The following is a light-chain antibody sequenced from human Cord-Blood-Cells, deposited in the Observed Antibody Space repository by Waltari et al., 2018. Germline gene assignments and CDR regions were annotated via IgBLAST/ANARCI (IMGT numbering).Light chain of an antibody. CDR3: QQYNSYSRT. CDR2: KAS. Sequence: DIQMTQSPSTLSASVGDRVTITCRASQSISSWLAWYQQKPGKAPKLLIYKASSLESGVPSRFSGSGSGTEFTLTISSLQPEDFATYYGQQYNSYSRTFGQGTKVEIK. CDR1: QSISSW. V-gene: IGKV1-5*03. J-gene: IGKJ1*01.